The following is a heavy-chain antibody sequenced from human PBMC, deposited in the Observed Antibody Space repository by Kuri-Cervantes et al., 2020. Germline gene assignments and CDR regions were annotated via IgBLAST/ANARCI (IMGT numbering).Heavy chain of an antibody. CDR3: ARGASYYDGMDV. V-gene: IGHV3-13*01. CDR2: IDTAGDT. CDR1: GFTFSSYD. Sequence: GGSLRLSCAASGFTFSSYDMHWVRQATGKGPEWVSSIDTAGDTNYPGSVKGRFTISRENAKNSLYLQMNSLRAGDTAVYYCARGASYYDGMDVWGQGTTVTVSS. D-gene: IGHD1-26*01. J-gene: IGHJ6*02.